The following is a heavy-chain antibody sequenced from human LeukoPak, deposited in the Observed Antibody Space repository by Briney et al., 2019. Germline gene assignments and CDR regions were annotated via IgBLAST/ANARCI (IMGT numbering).Heavy chain of an antibody. D-gene: IGHD3-10*01. CDR3: ARGRYLLWFGVNWFDP. CDR2: INHSGST. J-gene: IGHJ5*02. Sequence: PSETLSLTRAVYGGSFSGYYWSWIRQPPGKGLEWIGEINHSGSTNYNPSLKSRVTISVDTSKNQFSLKLSSVTAADTAVYYCARGRYLLWFGVNWFDPWGQGTLVTVSS. V-gene: IGHV4-34*01. CDR1: GGSFSGYY.